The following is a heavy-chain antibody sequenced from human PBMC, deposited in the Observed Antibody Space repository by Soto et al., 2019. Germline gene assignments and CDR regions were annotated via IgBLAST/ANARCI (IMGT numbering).Heavy chain of an antibody. D-gene: IGHD2-15*01. J-gene: IGHJ6*03. CDR2: IYYSGST. CDR1: GGSISSSSYY. CDR3: AGYNGHSYYMHV. V-gene: IGHV4-39*01. Sequence: QLQLQESGPGLVKPSETLSLTCTVSGGSISSSSYYWGWIRQPPGKGLEWIGSIYYSGSTYYNPSLKSRVTISVDTSKNQFSLKLSSVTAADTSVYYSAGYNGHSYYMHVWGQGTKVTV.